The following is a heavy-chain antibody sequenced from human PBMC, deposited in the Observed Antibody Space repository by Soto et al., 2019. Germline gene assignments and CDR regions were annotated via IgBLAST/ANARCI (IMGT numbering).Heavy chain of an antibody. Sequence: ASVKVSCKASGYTFTSYAMHWVRQAPGQRLEWMGWINAGNGNTKYSQKFQGRVTITRDTSASTAYMELSSLRSEDTAVYYCARDQHFAWLLDPYYYYMDVWGKGTTVTVSS. D-gene: IGHD3-9*01. V-gene: IGHV1-3*01. CDR1: GYTFTSYA. J-gene: IGHJ6*03. CDR3: ARDQHFAWLLDPYYYYMDV. CDR2: INAGNGNT.